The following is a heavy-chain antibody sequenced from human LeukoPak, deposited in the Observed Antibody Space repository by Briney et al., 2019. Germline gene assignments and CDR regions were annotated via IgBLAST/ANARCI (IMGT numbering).Heavy chain of an antibody. CDR1: GYTFTSYG. Sequence: ASVKVSCKASGYTFTSYGISWVRQAPGQGLEWMGWISAYNGNTNYAQKLQGRVTMTTDTSTSTAYMELRSLRSDDTAVYYCARDQEMLLGFLEWLPPGPIDYWGQGTLVTVSS. V-gene: IGHV1-18*01. CDR3: ARDQEMLLGFLEWLPPGPIDY. D-gene: IGHD3-3*02. CDR2: ISAYNGNT. J-gene: IGHJ4*02.